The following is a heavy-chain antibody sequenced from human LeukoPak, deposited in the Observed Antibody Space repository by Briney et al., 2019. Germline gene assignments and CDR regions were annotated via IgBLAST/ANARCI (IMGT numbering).Heavy chain of an antibody. V-gene: IGHV3-53*01. Sequence: HPGGSLRLSCAASGFTVSSNYMSWVRQAPGKGLEWVSVIYSGGSTYYADSVKGRFTISRDNSKNTLYLQMNSLRAEDTAVYYCARLREIPVFGVVTKSTSYFDYWGQGTLVTVSS. CDR2: IYSGGST. D-gene: IGHD3-3*01. CDR3: ARLREIPVFGVVTKSTSYFDY. CDR1: GFTVSSNY. J-gene: IGHJ4*02.